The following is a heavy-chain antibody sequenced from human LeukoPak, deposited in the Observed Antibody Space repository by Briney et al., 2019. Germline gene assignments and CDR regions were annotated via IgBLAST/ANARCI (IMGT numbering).Heavy chain of an antibody. J-gene: IGHJ3*02. CDR3: ARDSVSNAFDI. CDR2: IYYSGST. Sequence: PSETLSLTCTVSGGSISSSSYYWGWIRQPPGKGLEWIGSIYYSGSTYYNPSPKSRVTISVDTSKNQFSLKLSSVTAADTAVYYCARDSVSNAFDIWGQETMVTVSS. CDR1: GGSISSSSYY. V-gene: IGHV4-39*07.